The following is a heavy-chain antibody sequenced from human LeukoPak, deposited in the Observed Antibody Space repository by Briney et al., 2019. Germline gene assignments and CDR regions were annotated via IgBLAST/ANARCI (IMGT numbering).Heavy chain of an antibody. CDR3: TIEGVVTATIDY. CDR2: IKSKTDGGTT. CDR1: GFTFSNAW. Sequence: KPGGSLRLSCAASGFTFSNAWMSWVRQAPGKGLEWVGRIKSKTDGGTTDYAAPVKGRFTISRDDSKNTLYLQMNSLKTEDTAVYYCTIEGVVTATIDYWGQGTLVTVSS. D-gene: IGHD2-21*02. V-gene: IGHV3-15*01. J-gene: IGHJ4*02.